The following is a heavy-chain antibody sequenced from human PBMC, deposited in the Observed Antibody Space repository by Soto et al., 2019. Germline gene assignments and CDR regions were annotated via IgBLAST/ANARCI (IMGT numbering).Heavy chain of an antibody. CDR2: IYWDDDK. V-gene: IGHV2-5*02. D-gene: IGHD6-6*01. CDR3: AHTSGSSLWDVGYFDY. J-gene: IGHJ4*02. Sequence: QITLKESGPTLVKPTQTLTLTCTFSGFSLTTSGVGVAWIRQPPGKALECLAFIYWDDDKRYSPSLKNRLTNTKDDYKHPVVITMTNMDHVDTATYCCAHTSGSSLWDVGYFDYWGQGTLVTVSS. CDR1: GFSLTTSGVG.